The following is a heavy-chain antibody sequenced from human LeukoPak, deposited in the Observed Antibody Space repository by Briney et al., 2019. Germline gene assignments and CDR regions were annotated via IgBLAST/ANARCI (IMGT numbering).Heavy chain of an antibody. CDR3: ARGNYLGSGSFIDS. J-gene: IGHJ4*02. D-gene: IGHD3-10*01. Sequence: GGSLRLSCAASGFTFSNYWMNWVRQAPGKGLEWVANIKDDGYEKTYVDSVKGRFTISRDNAKNSVFLQMSSLRAEDTAVFYCARGNYLGSGSFIDSWGQGTLVTVSS. CDR2: IKDDGYEK. V-gene: IGHV3-7*01. CDR1: GFTFSNYW.